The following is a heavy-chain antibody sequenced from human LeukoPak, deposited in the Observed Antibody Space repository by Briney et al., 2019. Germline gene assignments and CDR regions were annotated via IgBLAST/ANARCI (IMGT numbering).Heavy chain of an antibody. CDR2: IYYSGST. Sequence: KPSETLSLTCTVSGGSISSYYWSWIRQPPGKGLEWIGYIYYSGSTNYNPSLKSRVTISVDTSKNQFSLKLSSVTAADTAVYYCARGPHCSGGSCNKKGAFDIWGQGTMVTVSS. D-gene: IGHD2-15*01. CDR1: GGSISSYY. J-gene: IGHJ3*02. CDR3: ARGPHCSGGSCNKKGAFDI. V-gene: IGHV4-59*01.